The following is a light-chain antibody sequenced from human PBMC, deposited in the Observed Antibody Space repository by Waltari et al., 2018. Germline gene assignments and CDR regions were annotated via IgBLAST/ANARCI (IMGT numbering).Light chain of an antibody. V-gene: IGKV3-15*01. J-gene: IGKJ4*01. CDR3: QQYNNWPPLT. CDR1: QSVTSN. Sequence: ELVMTQSPPTLSVSPGERATLHCTTSQSVTSNLAWYQQRPGQAPRLLICGASTRATGIPARFSGSGSGTEFTLTISSLQSEDFAVYYCQQYNNWPPLTFGGGTKVEIK. CDR2: GAS.